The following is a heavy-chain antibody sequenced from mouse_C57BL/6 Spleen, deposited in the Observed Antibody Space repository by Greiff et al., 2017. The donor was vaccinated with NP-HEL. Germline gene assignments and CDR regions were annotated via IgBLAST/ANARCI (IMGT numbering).Heavy chain of an antibody. V-gene: IGHV1-20*01. Sequence: VQLQQSGPELVKPGDSVKISCKASGYSFTGYFMNWVMQSHGKSLEWIGRINPYNGDTFYNQKFKGKATLTVDKSSSTAHMELRSLTSEDSAVYYCARGYGSSYVDAMDYWGQGTSVTVSS. CDR2: INPYNGDT. CDR1: GYSFTGYF. D-gene: IGHD1-1*01. J-gene: IGHJ4*01. CDR3: ARGYGSSYVDAMDY.